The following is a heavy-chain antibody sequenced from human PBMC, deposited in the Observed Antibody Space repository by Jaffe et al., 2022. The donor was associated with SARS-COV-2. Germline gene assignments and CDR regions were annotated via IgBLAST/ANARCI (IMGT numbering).Heavy chain of an antibody. CDR3: AKDARGPAYCGGDCLEYYGMDV. Sequence: EVQLVESGGGVVQPGGSLRLSCAASGFTFDDYAMHWVRQAPGKGLEWVSLISGDGGSTYYADSVKGRFTISRDNSKNSLYLQMNSLRTEDTALYYCAKDARGPAYCGGDCLEYYGMDVWGQGTTVTVSS. CDR2: ISGDGGST. J-gene: IGHJ6*02. V-gene: IGHV3-43*02. D-gene: IGHD2-21*02. CDR1: GFTFDDYA.